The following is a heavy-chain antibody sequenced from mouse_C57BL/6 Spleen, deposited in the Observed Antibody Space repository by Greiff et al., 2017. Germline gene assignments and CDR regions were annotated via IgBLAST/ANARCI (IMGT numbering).Heavy chain of an antibody. CDR3: ARGVDYRFDY. Sequence: VQLQQSGPELVKPGASVKISCKASGYTFTDYYMNWVRQSHGKSLEWIGDINPNNGGTSYNQKFKGKATLTVDTSSSTAYMELRSLTSEDSAVYYFARGVDYRFDYWGQGTTLTVSS. CDR2: INPNNGGT. J-gene: IGHJ2*01. V-gene: IGHV1-26*01. CDR1: GYTFTDYY. D-gene: IGHD2-4*01.